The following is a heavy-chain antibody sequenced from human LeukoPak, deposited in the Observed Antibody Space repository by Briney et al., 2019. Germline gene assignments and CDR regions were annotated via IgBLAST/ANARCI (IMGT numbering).Heavy chain of an antibody. V-gene: IGHV4-4*02. D-gene: IGHD3-10*01. CDR3: ASLSDYSGSGRPRY. J-gene: IGHJ4*02. Sequence: SETLSLTSAVSGVSICGSHWWSWVRGPPGKGLGWIGEIYHSGGTNYNPSLESQVTISVAMSNHEFSLKLDSVTAADTAVYYCASLSDYSGSGRPRYWGQGTLVTVSS. CDR2: IYHSGGT. CDR1: GVSICGSHW.